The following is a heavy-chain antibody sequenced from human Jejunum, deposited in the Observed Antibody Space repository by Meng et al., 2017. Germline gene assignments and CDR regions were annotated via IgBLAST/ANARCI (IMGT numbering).Heavy chain of an antibody. CDR2: IYHSGST. D-gene: IGHD2-21*02. J-gene: IGHJ4*02. Sequence: QVQLQEAGPGRVKPSQTRSRTGTVSGGSISSGDYYWSWIRQPPGKGLEWIGYIYHSGSTDYNPSLKSRVTISVDTSKNQFSLKLSSVTAADTAVYYCARGPNDFYFDSWGQGTLVTVSS. CDR1: GGSISSGDYY. V-gene: IGHV4-30-4*01. CDR3: ARGPNDFYFDS.